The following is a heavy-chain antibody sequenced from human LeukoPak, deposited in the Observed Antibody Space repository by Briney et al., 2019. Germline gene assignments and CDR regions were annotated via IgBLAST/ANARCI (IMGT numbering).Heavy chain of an antibody. V-gene: IGHV1-2*02. Sequence: GASVKVSCKASGYTFTGYYMHWVRQAPGQRLEWMGWINPNSGGTNYAQKFQGRVTMTRDTSISTAYMELSRLRSDDTAVYYCARDAGGSYSDPSFDYWGQGTLVTVSS. CDR2: INPNSGGT. CDR3: ARDAGGSYSDPSFDY. J-gene: IGHJ4*02. D-gene: IGHD1-26*01. CDR1: GYTFTGYY.